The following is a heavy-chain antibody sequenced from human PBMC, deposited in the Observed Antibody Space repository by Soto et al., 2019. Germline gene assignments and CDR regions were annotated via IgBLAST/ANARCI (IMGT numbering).Heavy chain of an antibody. CDR3: ARDDYYDSSGYSFDY. CDR1: GYTFTSYG. CDR2: ISAYNGNT. J-gene: IGHJ4*02. V-gene: IGHV1-18*01. D-gene: IGHD3-22*01. Sequence: ASVKVSCKASGYTFTSYGISGVRQAPGQGLEWMGWISAYNGNTNYAQKLQGRVTMTTDTSTSTAYMELRSLRSDDTAVYYCARDDYYDSSGYSFDYWGQGTLVTVSS.